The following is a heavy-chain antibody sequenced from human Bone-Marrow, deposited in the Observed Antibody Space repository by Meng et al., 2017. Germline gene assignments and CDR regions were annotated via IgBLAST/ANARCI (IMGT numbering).Heavy chain of an antibody. V-gene: IGHV4-39*07. CDR1: GGSISSSSYY. J-gene: IGHJ5*02. CDR2: IYYSGST. CDR3: ARARTTNQSKYRNAYNWFDP. D-gene: IGHD2/OR15-2a*01. Sequence: QLQLQESGPGLVKPSETLSLTCTVSGGSISSSSYYWGWIRQPPGKGLEWIGSIYYSGSTYYNPSLKSRVIMSVDTSKNQFSLKLYSVTAADTAVYYCARARTTNQSKYRNAYNWFDPWGQGTLVTVSS.